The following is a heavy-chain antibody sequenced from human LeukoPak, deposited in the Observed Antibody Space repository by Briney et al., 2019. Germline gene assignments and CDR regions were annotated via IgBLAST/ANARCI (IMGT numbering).Heavy chain of an antibody. D-gene: IGHD5-18*01. CDR3: AREVRSDTAMVHFDY. CDR1: GFTFSDYY. CDR2: ISSSGSFI. V-gene: IGHV3-11*01. Sequence: PGGSLRLSCAASGFTFSDYYMSWIRQAPGKGLEWVSYISSSGSFIYNADSVKGRFTISRDNAKNSLYLQMNSLRAEDTAVYSCAREVRSDTAMVHFDYWGQGTLVTVSS. J-gene: IGHJ4*02.